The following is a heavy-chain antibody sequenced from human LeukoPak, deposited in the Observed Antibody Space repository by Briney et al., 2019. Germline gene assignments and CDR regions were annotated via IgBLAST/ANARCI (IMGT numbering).Heavy chain of an antibody. CDR3: AREGAGDSGKYHSYFDH. CDR1: GYTFTSYD. CDR2: MNPNSGNT. Sequence: ASVKVSCKASGYTFTSYDINWVRQATGQGLEWMGWMNPNSGNTGYAQKFQGRVTMTRNTSTRTAYMELSSLRSEDAAVYYCAREGAGDSGKYHSYFDHWDQGTLVTVSS. V-gene: IGHV1-8*01. D-gene: IGHD1-26*01. J-gene: IGHJ4*02.